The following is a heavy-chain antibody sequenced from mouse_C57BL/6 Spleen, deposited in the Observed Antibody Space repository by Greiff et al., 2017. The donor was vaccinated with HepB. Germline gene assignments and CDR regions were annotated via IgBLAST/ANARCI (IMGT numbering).Heavy chain of an antibody. J-gene: IGHJ2*01. CDR3: ARSKGDY. CDR1: GYSFTGYY. CDR2: INPSTGGT. V-gene: IGHV1-42*01. Sequence: EVQLQQSGPELVKPGASVKISCQASGYSFTGYYMNWVKQSPEKSLEWIGEINPSTGGTTYNQKFKAKATLTVDKSSSTAYMQLKSLTSEDSAVYYCARSKGDYWGQGTTLTVSS.